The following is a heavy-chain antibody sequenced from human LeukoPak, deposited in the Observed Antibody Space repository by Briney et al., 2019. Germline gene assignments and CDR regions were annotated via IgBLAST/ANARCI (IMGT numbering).Heavy chain of an antibody. J-gene: IGHJ6*02. D-gene: IGHD5-18*01. V-gene: IGHV4-61*01. CDR2: IYYSGST. CDR1: GGSVSSGSYY. Sequence: PSETLSLTYTVSGGSVSSGSYYWSWIRQPPGKGLEWIGYIYYSGSTNYNPSLKSRVTISVDTSKNQFSLKLSSVTAADTAVYYCARDTNGYSYAYGMDVWGQGTTVTVSS. CDR3: ARDTNGYSYAYGMDV.